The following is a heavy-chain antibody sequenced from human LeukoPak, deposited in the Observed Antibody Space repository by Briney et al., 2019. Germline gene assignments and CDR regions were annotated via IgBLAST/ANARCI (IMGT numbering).Heavy chain of an antibody. CDR3: AKRGGYVWGSYYYYMDV. V-gene: IGHV3-23*01. CDR1: GFTFSSYA. Sequence: GGSLRLSCAASGFTFSSYAMSWVRQAPGKGLEWVSAISGSGGSTYYADSVKGRFTISRDNSKNSLYLQMNSLRAEATAVYYCAKRGGYVWGSYYYYMDVWGEGTTVTVSS. CDR2: ISGSGGST. D-gene: IGHD3-16*01. J-gene: IGHJ6*03.